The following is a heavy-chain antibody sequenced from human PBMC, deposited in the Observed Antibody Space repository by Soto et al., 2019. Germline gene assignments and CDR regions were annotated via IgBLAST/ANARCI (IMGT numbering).Heavy chain of an antibody. J-gene: IGHJ6*02. Sequence: ESGGGVVQPGRSLRLSCAASGFTFSSYGMHWVRQAPGKGLEWVAVIWYDGSNKYYADSVKGRFTISRDNSKNTLYLQMNSLRAEDTAVYYCARVGSGWYYYYGMDVWGQGTTVTVSS. D-gene: IGHD6-19*01. V-gene: IGHV3-33*01. CDR1: GFTFSSYG. CDR3: ARVGSGWYYYYGMDV. CDR2: IWYDGSNK.